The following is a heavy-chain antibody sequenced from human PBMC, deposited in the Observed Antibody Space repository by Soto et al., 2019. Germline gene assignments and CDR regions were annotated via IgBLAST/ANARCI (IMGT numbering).Heavy chain of an antibody. CDR3: ASKDYGNDY. D-gene: IGHD4-17*01. Sequence: SETLSLTCTVSGDSISSSSYYWGWIRQPPGKGLEWIGSIYYSGSTYYNPSLKSRVTISVDTSKNQFSLKLSSVTAADTAVYYCASKDYGNDYWGQGTLVTVSS. J-gene: IGHJ4*02. V-gene: IGHV4-39*01. CDR2: IYYSGST. CDR1: GDSISSSSYY.